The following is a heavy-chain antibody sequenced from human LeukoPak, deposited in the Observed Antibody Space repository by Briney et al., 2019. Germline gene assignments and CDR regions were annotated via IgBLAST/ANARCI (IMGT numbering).Heavy chain of an antibody. V-gene: IGHV3-48*03. J-gene: IGHJ4*02. CDR3: ARQIVGATGLDY. Sequence: GGSLRLSCAASGYTFSSYEMKWVRQAPGKGLEWVSYISSSGRTVYYADSVKGRFTNSRDNAKDSLYLQMNSLRAEDTAVYYCARQIVGATGLDYWGQGTLVTVSS. CDR2: ISSSGRTV. CDR1: GYTFSSYE. D-gene: IGHD1-26*01.